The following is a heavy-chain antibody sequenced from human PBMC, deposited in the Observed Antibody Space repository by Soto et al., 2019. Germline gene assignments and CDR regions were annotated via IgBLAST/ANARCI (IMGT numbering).Heavy chain of an antibody. CDR1: GGSTRSSSYY. D-gene: IGHD1-26*01. V-gene: IGHV4-39*01. J-gene: IGHJ4*02. CDR3: ARRVVGAPSFDY. CDR2: IYYSGST. Sequence: LSLTCTVSGGSTRSSSYYWGWIRQPPGKGLEWIGSIYYSGSTYYNPSLKSRVTISVDTSKNQFSLKLSSVTAADTAVYYCARRVVGAPSFDYWGQGTLVTVSS.